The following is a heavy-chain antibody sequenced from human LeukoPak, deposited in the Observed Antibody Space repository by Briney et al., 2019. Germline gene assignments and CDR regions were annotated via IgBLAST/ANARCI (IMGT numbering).Heavy chain of an antibody. CDR1: GYTFTSYD. CDR3: ARPHSSSWHPFDY. CDR2: MNPNSGNT. Sequence: ASVKVSCKASGYTFTSYDINWVRQATGQGLEWMGWMNPNSGNTGYAQKFQGRVTITADKSTSTAYMELGSLRSEDTAVYYCARPHSSSWHPFDYWGQGTLVTVSS. D-gene: IGHD6-13*01. V-gene: IGHV1-8*01. J-gene: IGHJ4*02.